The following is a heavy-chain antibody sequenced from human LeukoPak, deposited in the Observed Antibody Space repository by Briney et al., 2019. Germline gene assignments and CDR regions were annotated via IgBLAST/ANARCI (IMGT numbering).Heavy chain of an antibody. J-gene: IGHJ6*03. V-gene: IGHV3-30*02. CDR2: IRYDGSNN. Sequence: GGSLRLSCAASGFTFSSYGMHWVRQAPGKGLQWVAFIRYDGSNNYYADSVKGRFTISRDNSKNTLYLQMNSLRAEDTAVYYCAKDGGGYYPYYYYYMDVWGKGTTVTISS. CDR1: GFTFSSYG. D-gene: IGHD3-22*01. CDR3: AKDGGGYYPYYYYYMDV.